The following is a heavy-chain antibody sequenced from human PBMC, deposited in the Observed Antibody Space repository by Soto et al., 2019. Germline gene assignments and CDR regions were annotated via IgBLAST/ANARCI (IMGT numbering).Heavy chain of an antibody. CDR3: ARRTTVTRNYYYYYGMDV. CDR1: GYTFTSYG. D-gene: IGHD4-17*01. V-gene: IGHV1-18*01. Sequence: ASVKVSCKASGYTFTSYGISWVRQAPGQGLEWMGWISAYNGNTNYAQKLQGRVTMTTDTSTSTAYMELRSLRSDDTAVYYCARRTTVTRNYYYYYGMDVWGQGTTVTLSS. J-gene: IGHJ6*02. CDR2: ISAYNGNT.